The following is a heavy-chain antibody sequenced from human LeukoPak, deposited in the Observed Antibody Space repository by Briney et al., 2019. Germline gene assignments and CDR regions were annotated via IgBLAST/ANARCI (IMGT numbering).Heavy chain of an antibody. V-gene: IGHV4-30-4*01. D-gene: IGHD2-21*01. J-gene: IGHJ4*02. CDR1: GGSISGGDYY. CDR2: IHYTGST. CDR3: ARTRLARSSDY. Sequence: SQTLSLTCTVSGGSISGGDYYWTWIRQPPGKGLEWFGYIHYTGSTSYNPPPKSRITISPDTSRNQFSLKLSSVTAADTAVYYCARTRLARSSDYWGQGTLVTVSS.